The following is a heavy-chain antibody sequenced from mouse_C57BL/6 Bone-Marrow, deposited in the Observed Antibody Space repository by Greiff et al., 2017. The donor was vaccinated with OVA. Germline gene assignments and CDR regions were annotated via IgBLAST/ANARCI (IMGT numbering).Heavy chain of an antibody. Sequence: EVHLVESGGGLVQPGGSLKLSCAASGFTFSDYYMYWVRQTPEKRLEWVAYISNGGGSTYYPDTVKGRFTISRDNAKNTLYLQMSRLKSEDTAMYYCARGGYDGSSYEYFDVWGTGTTVTVSS. CDR2: ISNGGGST. CDR3: ARGGYDGSSYEYFDV. V-gene: IGHV5-12*01. CDR1: GFTFSDYY. D-gene: IGHD1-1*01. J-gene: IGHJ1*03.